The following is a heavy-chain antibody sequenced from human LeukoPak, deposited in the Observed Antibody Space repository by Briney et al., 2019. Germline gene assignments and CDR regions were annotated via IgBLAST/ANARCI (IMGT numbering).Heavy chain of an antibody. CDR1: GDTFNTYG. D-gene: IGHD1-26*01. V-gene: IGHV1-69*10. CDR2: IIPILGTA. J-gene: IGHJ4*02. Sequence: GASVKVSCKASGDTFNTYGISWVRQAPGQGLEWMGGIIPILGTANNAQKFQGRVTMTRDTSISTAYMELSRLRSDDTAVYYCATLGVGATVGYWGQGTLVTVSS. CDR3: ATLGVGATVGY.